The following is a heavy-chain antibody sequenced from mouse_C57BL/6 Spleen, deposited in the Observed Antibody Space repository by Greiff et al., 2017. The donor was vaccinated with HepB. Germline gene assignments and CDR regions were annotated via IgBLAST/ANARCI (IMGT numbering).Heavy chain of an antibody. D-gene: IGHD1-1*01. CDR2: ISSGSSTI. CDR1: GFTFSDYG. J-gene: IGHJ4*01. V-gene: IGHV5-17*01. Sequence: EVQRVESGGGLVKPGGSLKLSCAASGFTFSDYGMHWVRQAPEKGLEWVAYISSGSSTIYYADTVKGRFTISRDNAKNTLFLQMTSLRSEDTAMYYCARGGYYGSSCYAMDYWGQGTSVTVSS. CDR3: ARGGYYGSSCYAMDY.